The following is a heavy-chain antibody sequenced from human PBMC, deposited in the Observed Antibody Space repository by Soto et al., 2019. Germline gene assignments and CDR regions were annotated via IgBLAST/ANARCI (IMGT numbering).Heavy chain of an antibody. V-gene: IGHV1-69*05. CDR2: IIPIFGTA. CDR3: ARGRQKTNGDWFEP. J-gene: IGHJ5*02. CDR1: GGTFSSYA. D-gene: IGHD1-1*01. Sequence: SVKVSCKASGGTFSSYAISWVRQAPGQGLEWMGGIIPIFGTANYAQKFQGRVTITRDTSASTAYMELSSLRSEDTAVYYCARGRQKTNGDWFEPWGQGTLVTVSS.